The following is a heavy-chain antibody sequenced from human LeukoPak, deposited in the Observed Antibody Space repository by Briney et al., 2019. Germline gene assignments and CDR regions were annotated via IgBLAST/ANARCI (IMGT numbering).Heavy chain of an antibody. CDR2: ISYDGSNE. CDR3: ARDRYHYYSSGLEY. D-gene: IGHD3-22*01. J-gene: IGHJ4*02. CDR1: GFTFTTYT. Sequence: GGSLRLSCAASGFTFTTYTMYWVPQAPGKGLEWVAVISYDGSNENYADSVKGRFSISRDNSKNTLHLQMNSLRPEDTAVYYCARDRYHYYSSGLEYWGQGTLVTVSS. V-gene: IGHV3-30-3*01.